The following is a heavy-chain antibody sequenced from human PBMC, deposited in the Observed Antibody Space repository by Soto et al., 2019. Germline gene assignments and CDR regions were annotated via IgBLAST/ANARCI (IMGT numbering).Heavy chain of an antibody. J-gene: IGHJ4*02. CDR1: GYEFTNYW. CDR3: GGQGGDGYHIDY. CDR2: IDPSDSYT. Sequence: PGESLKISCEGSGYEFTNYWINWVRQMPGKGLEWMGRIDPSDSYTNYNPSFQGHVTFLVDKSLSTAYVQWSSLKASDTAMYFCGGQGGDGYHIDYWGQGTLVTVSS. V-gene: IGHV5-10-1*01. D-gene: IGHD3-16*01.